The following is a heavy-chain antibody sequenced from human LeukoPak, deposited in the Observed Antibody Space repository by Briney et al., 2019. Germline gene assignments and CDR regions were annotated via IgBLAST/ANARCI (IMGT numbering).Heavy chain of an antibody. CDR2: IYSGGST. Sequence: GGSLRLSCAASGFTVSSNYMSWVRQAPGKGLEWVSVIYSGGSTYYADSVKGRFAISRDNSKNTLYLQMNSLRAEDTAVYYCARVPAAMAYYFDYWGQGTLVTVSS. J-gene: IGHJ4*02. CDR1: GFTVSSNY. CDR3: ARVPAAMAYYFDY. D-gene: IGHD2-2*01. V-gene: IGHV3-66*01.